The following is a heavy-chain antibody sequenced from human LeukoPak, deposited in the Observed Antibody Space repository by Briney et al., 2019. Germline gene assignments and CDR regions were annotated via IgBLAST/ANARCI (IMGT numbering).Heavy chain of an antibody. D-gene: IGHD3-3*01. J-gene: IGHJ4*02. CDR2: IYYSGST. Sequence: PSETLSLTCTVSGGSISSYYWSWIRQPPGKGLEWIGYIYYSGSTNYNPSLKSRVTISVDTSKNQFSLKLSSVTAADTAVYYCARASYDFWSGYYTHFDYWGQGTLVTVSS. V-gene: IGHV4-59*01. CDR3: ARASYDFWSGYYTHFDY. CDR1: GGSISSYY.